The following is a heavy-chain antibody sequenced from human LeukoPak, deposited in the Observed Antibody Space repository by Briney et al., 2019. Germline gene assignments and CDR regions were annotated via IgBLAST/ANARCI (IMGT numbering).Heavy chain of an antibody. CDR1: GFTVSSSNY. CDR2: IYTGGTT. J-gene: IGHJ4*02. V-gene: IGHV3-66*01. Sequence: GGSLRLSCAASGFTVSSSNYMNWVRQAPGKGLEWVSGIYTGGTTYYTDSVKGRFTISRDNPNNTLYLQMHSLRAEDTAVYYCAREISRFGIWGQGTLVTVSA. CDR3: AREISRFGI. D-gene: IGHD3-16*01.